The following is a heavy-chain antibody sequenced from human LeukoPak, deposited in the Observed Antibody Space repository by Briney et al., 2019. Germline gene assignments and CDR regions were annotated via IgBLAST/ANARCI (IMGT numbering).Heavy chain of an antibody. Sequence: ASVKVSCKASGYTFTGYYMHWVRQAPGQGLEWMGWINPNSGGTNYAQKFQGRVTMTRDTSISTAYMELSRLRSDDTAVYYCAGDSPIAAAWGTLGYWGQGTLVTVSS. D-gene: IGHD6-13*01. CDR2: INPNSGGT. J-gene: IGHJ4*02. CDR1: GYTFTGYY. V-gene: IGHV1-2*02. CDR3: AGDSPIAAAWGTLGY.